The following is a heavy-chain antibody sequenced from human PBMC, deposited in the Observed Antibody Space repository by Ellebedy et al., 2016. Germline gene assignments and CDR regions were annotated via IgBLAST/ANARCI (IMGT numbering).Heavy chain of an antibody. Sequence: SETLSLXXTVSGGSISSYYWRWIRQPPGKGLEWIGYIYYSGSTNYNPSLKSRVTISVDTSKNQFSLKLSSVTAADTAVYYCARRGRVRFGPPAFDYWGQGTLVTVSS. CDR1: GGSISSYY. CDR3: ARRGRVRFGPPAFDY. J-gene: IGHJ4*02. CDR2: IYYSGST. V-gene: IGHV4-59*12. D-gene: IGHD3-10*01.